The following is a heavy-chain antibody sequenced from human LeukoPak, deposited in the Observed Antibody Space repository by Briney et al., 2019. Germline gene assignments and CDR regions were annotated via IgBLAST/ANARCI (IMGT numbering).Heavy chain of an antibody. V-gene: IGHV3-48*03. D-gene: IGHD3-10*01. CDR1: GFTFSSYE. J-gene: IGHJ4*02. CDR2: ISSSGTTI. Sequence: GGSLRLSCAASGFTFSSYEMNWVRQAPGKGLEWVSYISSSGTTIYYADSVKGRFTISRDNAKSSLYLQMNSLRAEDTAVYYCARPDGDYYYGSGSYFHYWGQGTLVTVSS. CDR3: ARPDGDYYYGSGSYFHY.